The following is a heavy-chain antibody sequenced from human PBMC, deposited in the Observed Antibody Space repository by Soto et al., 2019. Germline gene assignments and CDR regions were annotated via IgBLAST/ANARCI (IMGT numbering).Heavy chain of an antibody. D-gene: IGHD2-15*01. CDR3: ATEEWWRVEF. Sequence: EVQLVESGGGLVQPGGSLRLSCVASGFIFSRHYMPWVRQAPGKGLESVAKIKPDGSESYYVDSVRGRFTLSRDNTKNSLSLQMNSLRVEHTAVYYCATEEWWRVEFWGQGTLVTVSS. CDR1: GFIFSRHY. J-gene: IGHJ4*02. V-gene: IGHV3-7*01. CDR2: IKPDGSES.